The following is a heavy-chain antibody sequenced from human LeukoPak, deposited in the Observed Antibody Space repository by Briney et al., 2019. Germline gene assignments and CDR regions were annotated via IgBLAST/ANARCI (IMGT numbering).Heavy chain of an antibody. J-gene: IGHJ4*02. Sequence: SVKVSCKASGGTFSSYAISWVRQAPGQGLEWMGGIIPIFGTANYAQKFQGRVTMTEDTSTDTAYMELSSLRSEDTAVYYCATDGEGYYPGYWGQGTLVTVSS. CDR2: IIPIFGTA. D-gene: IGHD3-10*01. CDR3: ATDGEGYYPGY. V-gene: IGHV1-69*06. CDR1: GGTFSSYA.